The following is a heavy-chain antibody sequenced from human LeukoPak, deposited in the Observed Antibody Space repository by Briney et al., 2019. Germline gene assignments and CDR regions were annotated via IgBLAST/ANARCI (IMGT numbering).Heavy chain of an antibody. V-gene: IGHV3-74*01. CDR3: ATKQWLAPPPDS. D-gene: IGHD6-19*01. J-gene: IGHJ4*02. CDR1: GFTFSKYW. CDR2: INTGGTVT. Sequence: QPGGSLRLSCAASGFTFSKYWMLWVRQAPGKGLESVSRINTGGTVTNYADSVKGRFTVSRDNADNTMFLQMNRVRDEDTAVYYCATKQWLAPPPDSWGQGTPVTVSS.